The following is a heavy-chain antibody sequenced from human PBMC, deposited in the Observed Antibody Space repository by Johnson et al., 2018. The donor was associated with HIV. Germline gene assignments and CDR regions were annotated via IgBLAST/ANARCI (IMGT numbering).Heavy chain of an antibody. J-gene: IGHJ3*02. CDR2: IKQDGSQK. V-gene: IGHV3-7*05. CDR3: ARELGGSSLPFGAFDI. CDR1: GFTFSGYW. Sequence: VQLVESGGGLVQPGGSLRLSCAASGFTFSGYWMSWVRQAPGKGLEWVANIKQDGSQKYYLDSVKGRFTISRDNAKNSVYLQMNSLRAEDTAVYYCARELGGSSLPFGAFDIWGQGTMVIVSS. D-gene: IGHD6-13*01.